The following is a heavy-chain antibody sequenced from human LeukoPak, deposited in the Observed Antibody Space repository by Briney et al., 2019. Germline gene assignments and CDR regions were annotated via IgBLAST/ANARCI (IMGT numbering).Heavy chain of an antibody. CDR2: INWNGGST. CDR3: AKARIAVAGSQSDY. J-gene: IGHJ4*02. Sequence: GGSLRLSCAASGFTFDDYGMSWVRQAPGKGLEWVSGINWNGGSTTYADSVKGRFTISRDNAKNSLYLQMNSLRAEDTAVYYCAKARIAVAGSQSDYWGQGTLVTVSS. V-gene: IGHV3-20*04. D-gene: IGHD6-19*01. CDR1: GFTFDDYG.